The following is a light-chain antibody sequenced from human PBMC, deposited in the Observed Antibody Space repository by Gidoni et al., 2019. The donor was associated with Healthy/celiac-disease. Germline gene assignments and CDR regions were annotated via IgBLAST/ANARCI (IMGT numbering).Light chain of an antibody. CDR2: DAA. J-gene: IGKJ4*01. Sequence: IEMAQSPSSLSASVGERVSSTCQSSQDISNYLNWYQQKQGKAPQLLIYDAANLETGGPSRFSGSGSGTEVTFTISSLQPEDIATDYCQQYDNIPLTFGGGTKVEIK. CDR3: QQYDNIPLT. CDR1: QDISNY. V-gene: IGKV1-33*01.